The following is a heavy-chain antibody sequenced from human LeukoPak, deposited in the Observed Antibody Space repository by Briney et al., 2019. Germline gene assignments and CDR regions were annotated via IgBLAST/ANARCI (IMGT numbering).Heavy chain of an antibody. D-gene: IGHD6-19*01. CDR2: IYTSGST. CDR1: GGSISSYY. Sequence: SETLSLTCTVSGGSISSYYWSWIRQPAGKGLEWIGRIYTSGSTNYNPSLKSRVTISVDKSKNQFSLKLSSVTAADTAVYYCARHGVEGQWLAWFDPXXQGXLVTVSS. J-gene: IGHJ5*02. CDR3: ARHGVEGQWLAWFDP. V-gene: IGHV4-4*07.